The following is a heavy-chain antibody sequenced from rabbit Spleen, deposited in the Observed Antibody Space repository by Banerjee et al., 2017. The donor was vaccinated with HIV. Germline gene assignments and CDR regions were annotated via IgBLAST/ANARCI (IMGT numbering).Heavy chain of an antibody. D-gene: IGHD1-1*01. Sequence: QEQLVESGGGLVQPEGSLTLTCTASGFSFSSSYYMCWVRQAPGKGLEWIACINAATGKPVYATWASGRFTISRTSSTTVTLRMTSLTAADRATYFCARDTSSSFSSYGMDLWGPGTLVTVS. CDR3: ARDTSSSFSSYGMDL. CDR1: GFSFSSSYY. CDR2: INAATGKP. V-gene: IGHV1S45*01. J-gene: IGHJ6*01.